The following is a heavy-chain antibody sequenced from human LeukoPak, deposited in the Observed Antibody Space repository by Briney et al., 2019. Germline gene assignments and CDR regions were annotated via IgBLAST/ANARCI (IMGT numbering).Heavy chain of an antibody. D-gene: IGHD6-6*01. Sequence: AGESLQISCKGSGYSFTSYWIGWVRQLPGKGLEWMGIIYPGDSDTRYSPSFQGQVTISADKSISTAYLQWSSLKASDTAMYYCARHFSIAARPGYYYYYMDVWGKGTTVTVSS. J-gene: IGHJ6*03. CDR3: ARHFSIAARPGYYYYYMDV. V-gene: IGHV5-51*01. CDR2: IYPGDSDT. CDR1: GYSFTSYW.